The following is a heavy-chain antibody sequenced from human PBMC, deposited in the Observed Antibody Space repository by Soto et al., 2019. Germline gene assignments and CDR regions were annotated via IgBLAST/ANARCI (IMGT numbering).Heavy chain of an antibody. D-gene: IGHD7-27*01. V-gene: IGHV4-30-4*01. CDR3: DRGPSGDKVDY. Sequence: QVQLQESGPGLVKASQTLSLTCTVSGGSINNVNYCWSWIRQSPDKGLEWIGPIYDGGTTYNNPSLTGRVPISVDTANKPFSLKLSSVSAADPDVYYCDRGPSGDKVDYWGQGTLVTVSS. J-gene: IGHJ4*02. CDR1: GGSINNVNYC. CDR2: IYDGGTT.